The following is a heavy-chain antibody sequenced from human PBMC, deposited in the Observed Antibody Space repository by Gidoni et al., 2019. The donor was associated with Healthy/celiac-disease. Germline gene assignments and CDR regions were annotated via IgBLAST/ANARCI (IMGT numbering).Heavy chain of an antibody. J-gene: IGHJ5*02. CDR2: IYYSGRP. Sequence: QVQLQESGPGLVKPSQTLSLTCTVSGGPISSGDYYWSWIRQPPGKGLEWIGYIYYSGRPYYNPSLKSRVTISVDTSKNQFSLKLSSVTAADTAVYYCARNYDYVWGSYRPGGWFDPWGQGTLVTVSS. D-gene: IGHD3-16*02. CDR3: ARNYDYVWGSYRPGGWFDP. CDR1: GGPISSGDYY. V-gene: IGHV4-30-4*01.